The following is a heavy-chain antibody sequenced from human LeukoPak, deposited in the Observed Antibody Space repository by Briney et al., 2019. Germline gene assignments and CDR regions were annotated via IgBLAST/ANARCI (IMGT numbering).Heavy chain of an antibody. CDR3: ARGLEWLTRRHNWFDP. Sequence: ASVKVSCKASGYTFTSYAMHWVRQAPGQGLEWMGWISAYNGNTNYAQKFQGRVTMTTDTSTRTAYMELRSLRSDDTAVYYCARGLEWLTRRHNWFDPWGQGTLVTVSS. CDR2: ISAYNGNT. D-gene: IGHD3-3*01. V-gene: IGHV1-18*01. J-gene: IGHJ5*02. CDR1: GYTFTSYA.